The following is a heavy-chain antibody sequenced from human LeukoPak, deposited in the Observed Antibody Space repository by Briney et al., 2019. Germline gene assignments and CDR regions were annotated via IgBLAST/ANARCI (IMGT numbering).Heavy chain of an antibody. CDR2: ISAYNGNT. Sequence: ASVKVSCKASGYTFTNYGISWVRQAPGQGLEWMGWISAYNGNTNYAQKLQGRVTMTTDTSTSTAYMELRSLRSDDTAVYYCARRYYDSSGYGHYYYYMDVWGKGTTVTVSS. CDR3: ARRYYDSSGYGHYYYYMDV. D-gene: IGHD3-22*01. J-gene: IGHJ6*03. V-gene: IGHV1-18*01. CDR1: GYTFTNYG.